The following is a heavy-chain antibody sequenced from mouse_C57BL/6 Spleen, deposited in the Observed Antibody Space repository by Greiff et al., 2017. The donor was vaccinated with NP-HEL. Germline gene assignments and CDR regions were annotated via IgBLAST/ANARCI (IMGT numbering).Heavy chain of an antibody. D-gene: IGHD1-1*01. CDR3: ARESRDITTVVARRFAY. Sequence: VQLQQSGAELVKPGASVKLSCKASGYTFTSYWMHWVKQRPGQGLEWIGMIHPNSGSTNYNEKFKSKATLTVDKSSSTAYMQLSSLTSEDSAVYYCARESRDITTVVARRFAYWGQGTLVTVSA. CDR1: GYTFTSYW. CDR2: IHPNSGST. V-gene: IGHV1-64*01. J-gene: IGHJ3*01.